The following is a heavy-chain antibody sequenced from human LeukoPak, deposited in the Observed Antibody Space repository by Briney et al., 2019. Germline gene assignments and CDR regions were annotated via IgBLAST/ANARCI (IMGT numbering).Heavy chain of an antibody. Sequence: ASVTVSCTVSGYTLTELSMHWVRQAPGKGLEWMGGFDPEDGETIYAQKFQGRVTMTEDTSTDTAYMELSSLRSEDTAVYYCATDLYGDYGGRDYWGQGTLVTVSS. J-gene: IGHJ4*02. V-gene: IGHV1-24*01. CDR3: ATDLYGDYGGRDY. D-gene: IGHD4-17*01. CDR2: FDPEDGET. CDR1: GYTLTELS.